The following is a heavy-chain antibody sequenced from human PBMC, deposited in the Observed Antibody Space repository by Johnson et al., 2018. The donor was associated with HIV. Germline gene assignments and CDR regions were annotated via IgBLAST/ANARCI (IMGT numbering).Heavy chain of an antibody. D-gene: IGHD3-10*01. J-gene: IGHJ3*02. CDR1: AFTVSDNY. V-gene: IGHV3-66*01. Sequence: VQLVESGGGLVQPGGSLRLSCAASAFTVSDNYLSWVRQAPGKGLEWVSVIYTGGSTYYADSVTGRLTISRDNSKNTLYLQMNSLRVEDTAVYYCASSYSESDALDIWGQGTRVTV. CDR3: ASSYSESDALDI. CDR2: IYTGGST.